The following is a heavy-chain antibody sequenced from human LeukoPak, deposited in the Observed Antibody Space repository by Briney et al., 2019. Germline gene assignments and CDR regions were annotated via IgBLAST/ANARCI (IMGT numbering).Heavy chain of an antibody. CDR3: TRAPKWEGYSSGYFPLGY. CDR2: IRSKAYGGTT. CDR1: GFTFGDYG. Sequence: PGRSLRLSCTASGFTFGDYGMTWVRQAPGKGLEWVGFIRSKAYGGTTEYAASVKGRFTISRDDSKSIAYLQMNSLKTEDTAVYYCTRAPKWEGYSSGYFPLGYWGQGTLVTVSS. V-gene: IGHV3-49*04. D-gene: IGHD3-22*01. J-gene: IGHJ4*02.